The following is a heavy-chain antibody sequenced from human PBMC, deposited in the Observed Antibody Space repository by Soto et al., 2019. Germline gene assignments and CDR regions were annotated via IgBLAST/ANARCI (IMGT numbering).Heavy chain of an antibody. Sequence: QVQLVQSGAEVRKPGASVRVSCTSSGYTFTDYLIYWLRQAPGQGLEWMGRFNPKSYGTAHAQAFRGGPPVARDPPPGPLYGEFYRRPPHDTPVFFCGGGGRTACPPGVFLFNNISPLAVGGQGT. J-gene: IGHJ3*01. D-gene: IGHD3-16*01. CDR3: GGGGRTACPPGVFLFNNISPLAV. CDR1: GYTFTDYL. CDR2: FNPKSYGT. V-gene: IGHV1-2*02.